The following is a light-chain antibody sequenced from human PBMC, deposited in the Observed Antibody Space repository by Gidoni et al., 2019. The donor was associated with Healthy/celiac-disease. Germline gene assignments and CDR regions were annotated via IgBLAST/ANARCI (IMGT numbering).Light chain of an antibody. CDR3: QQYGSSPCT. CDR2: GAS. CDR1: QSVSNSY. J-gene: IGKJ2*01. Sequence: EIVLTQSPGTLSLSPGERATLSCRASQSVSNSYLAWYQQKPGQAPRLLIYGASSRATGIPDRFSGSGSGTDFTLTISRLDPEDFAVYYCQQYGSSPCTFGQGTKLEIK. V-gene: IGKV3-20*01.